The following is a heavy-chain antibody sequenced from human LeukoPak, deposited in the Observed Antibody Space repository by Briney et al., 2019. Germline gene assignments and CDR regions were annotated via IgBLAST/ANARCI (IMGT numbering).Heavy chain of an antibody. V-gene: IGHV1-69*13. J-gene: IGHJ6*02. CDR3: ARDPEPRTSRYDYVWGSYRPPYYYYGMDV. Sequence: SVKVSCKASGGTFSSYAISWVRQAPGQGLEWMGGIIPIFGTANYAQKFQGRVTITADESTSTAYMELSSLRSEDTAVYYCARDPEPRTSRYDYVWGSYRPPYYYYGMDVWGQGTTVTVSS. CDR1: GGTFSSYA. CDR2: IIPIFGTA. D-gene: IGHD3-16*02.